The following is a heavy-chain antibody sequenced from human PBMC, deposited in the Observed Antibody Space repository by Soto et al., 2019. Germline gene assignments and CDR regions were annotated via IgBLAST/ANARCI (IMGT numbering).Heavy chain of an antibody. CDR3: ARKIQTIVGVVTPWYYYYMDV. V-gene: IGHV3-33*01. D-gene: IGHD3-3*01. J-gene: IGHJ6*03. CDR2: IWYDGNNK. CDR1: GFTFSSYG. Sequence: QVQLVESGGGVVQPGRSLRLSCAASGFTFSSYGMHWVRQAPGKGLEWVAVIWYDGNNKYYADSVKGRFTISRDNSKNTLYQQMNSLRAEDTAVYYCARKIQTIVGVVTPWYYYYMDVWGKGTTVAVSS.